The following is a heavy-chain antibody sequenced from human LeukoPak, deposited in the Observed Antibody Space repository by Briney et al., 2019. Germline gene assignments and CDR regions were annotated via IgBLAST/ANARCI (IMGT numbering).Heavy chain of an antibody. Sequence: ASVKVSCKASGGTFSSYAISWVRQAPGQGLEWMGWINPNSGDTNYAQKFQGRVTMTRDTSISTAYMELSRLRSDDTAVYYCARDLGYDSSGYWYWGQGTLVTVSS. D-gene: IGHD3-22*01. V-gene: IGHV1-2*02. J-gene: IGHJ4*02. CDR1: GGTFSSYA. CDR2: INPNSGDT. CDR3: ARDLGYDSSGYWY.